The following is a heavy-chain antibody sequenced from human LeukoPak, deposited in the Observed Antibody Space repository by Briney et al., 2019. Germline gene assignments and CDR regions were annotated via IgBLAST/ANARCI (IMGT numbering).Heavy chain of an antibody. CDR1: GYTFTSYY. J-gene: IGHJ4*02. Sequence: ASVKVSCKASGYTFTSYYMHWVRQAPGQGLEWMGIINPSGGSTSYAQKFQGRVTMTRDTSTSTVYMELSSLRSEDTAVYYCARAGVGSSGWYTEFDYWGQGTLVTVSS. D-gene: IGHD6-19*01. CDR2: INPSGGST. CDR3: ARAGVGSSGWYTEFDY. V-gene: IGHV1-46*01.